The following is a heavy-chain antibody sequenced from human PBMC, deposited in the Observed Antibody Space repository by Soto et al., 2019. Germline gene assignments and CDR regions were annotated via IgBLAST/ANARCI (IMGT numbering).Heavy chain of an antibody. CDR2: IYYTGST. CDR3: ARARVRGVSPDYDY. J-gene: IGHJ4*02. Sequence: SETLSLTCSVSGGYVHSYYWSWLRQSPGRGLEWIAYIYYTGSTKYNPSLKSRATISLDTSKNEVYLKMTSVTAADTAVYYCARARVRGVSPDYDYWGQGTLVTVSS. CDR1: GGYVHSYY. D-gene: IGHD2-8*01. V-gene: IGHV4-59*02.